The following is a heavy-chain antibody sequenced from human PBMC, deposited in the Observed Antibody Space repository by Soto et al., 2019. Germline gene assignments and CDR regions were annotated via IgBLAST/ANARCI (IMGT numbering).Heavy chain of an antibody. Sequence: PGESLKISCKGSGYSFTSYWIGWVRQMPGKGLEWMGIIYPGDSDTRYSPSFQGQVTISADKSISTAYLQWSSLKASDTAMYYCARGELLDILMVYAVSTFFAYWGQGTLVTVSS. CDR1: GYSFTSYW. CDR2: IYPGDSDT. CDR3: ARGELLDILMVYAVSTFFAY. D-gene: IGHD2-8*01. V-gene: IGHV5-51*01. J-gene: IGHJ4*02.